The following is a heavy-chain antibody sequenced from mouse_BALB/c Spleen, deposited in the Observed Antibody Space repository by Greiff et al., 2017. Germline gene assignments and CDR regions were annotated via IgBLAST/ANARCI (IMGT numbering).Heavy chain of an antibody. CDR1: GFTFSSYY. Sequence: EVQGVESGGGLVKPGGSLKLSCAASGFTFSSYYMSWVRQTPEKRLELVAAINSNGGSTYYPDTVKGRFTISRDNAKNTLYLQMSSLKSEDTALYYCARHYYGSFDYWGQGTTLTVSS. J-gene: IGHJ2*01. D-gene: IGHD1-2*01. CDR3: ARHYYGSFDY. CDR2: INSNGGST. V-gene: IGHV5-6-2*01.